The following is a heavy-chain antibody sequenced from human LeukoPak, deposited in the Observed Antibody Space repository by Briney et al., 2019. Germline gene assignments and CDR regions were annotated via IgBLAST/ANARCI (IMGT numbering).Heavy chain of an antibody. Sequence: GGSLRLSCAASGFTFSDYYMSWIRQAPGKGLEWVSYISSSGSTIYYADSVKGRFTISRDNAKNSLYMQMNSLRAEDTAVYYCAKHYGDAYNWFDPWGQGTLVTASS. CDR2: ISSSGSTI. V-gene: IGHV3-11*01. CDR1: GFTFSDYY. J-gene: IGHJ5*02. CDR3: AKHYGDAYNWFDP. D-gene: IGHD4-17*01.